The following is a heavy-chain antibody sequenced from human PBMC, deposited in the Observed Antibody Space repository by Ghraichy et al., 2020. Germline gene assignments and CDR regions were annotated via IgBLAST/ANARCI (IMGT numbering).Heavy chain of an antibody. CDR3: ARDTEVSSTCMDV. CDR1: GFTFSSYW. Sequence: LSLTCAASGFTFSSYWMHWVRQAPGRGLVWVSRINSDGSSTSYADSVKGRFTISRDNAKNTLYLQMNSLRAEDTAVYYCARDTEVSSTCMDVWGQGTTVTVSS. CDR2: INSDGSST. V-gene: IGHV3-74*01. D-gene: IGHD2-2*01. J-gene: IGHJ6*02.